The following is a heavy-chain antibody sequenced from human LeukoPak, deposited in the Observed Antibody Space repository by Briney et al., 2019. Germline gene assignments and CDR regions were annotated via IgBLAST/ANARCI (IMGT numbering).Heavy chain of an antibody. Sequence: SETLSLTCTVSGGSISGYYWSWIRQPPGKGLEWIGYIYYSGSTNYNPSLKSRVTISVDTSKNQFSLKLSSVTAADTAVYYCARRSSNWSFDYWGQGTLVTVSS. V-gene: IGHV4-59*08. CDR1: GGSISGYY. CDR2: IYYSGST. J-gene: IGHJ4*02. D-gene: IGHD6-13*01. CDR3: ARRSSNWSFDY.